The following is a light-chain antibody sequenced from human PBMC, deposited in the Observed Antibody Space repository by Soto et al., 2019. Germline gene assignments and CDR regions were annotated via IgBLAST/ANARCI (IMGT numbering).Light chain of an antibody. V-gene: IGLV2-14*01. CDR3: SSYTSSSTRVV. Sequence: QSVLTQPASVSGSPGQSISISCAGTSGDVGGYNYVSWYQQHPGKAPKLIIYDVSNRPSGVSNRFSGSKSGNTASLTISGLQPQDEADYYCSSYTSSSTRVVFGGGTKLTVL. J-gene: IGLJ2*01. CDR1: SGDVGGYNY. CDR2: DVS.